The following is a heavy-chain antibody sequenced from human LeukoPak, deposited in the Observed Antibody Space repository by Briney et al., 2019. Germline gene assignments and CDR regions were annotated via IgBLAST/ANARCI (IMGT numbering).Heavy chain of an antibody. CDR2: INHSGST. J-gene: IGHJ6*02. CDR3: ARGPISCSGGSCYYYGMDV. CDR1: GGSFSGYY. Sequence: SETLSLTCAAYGGSFSGYYWSWIRQPPGKGLEWIGEINHSGSTNYNPSLKSRVTISVDTSKNQFSLKLSSVTAADTAVYYCARGPISCSGGSCYYYGMDVWGQGTTVTVSS. V-gene: IGHV4-34*01. D-gene: IGHD2-15*01.